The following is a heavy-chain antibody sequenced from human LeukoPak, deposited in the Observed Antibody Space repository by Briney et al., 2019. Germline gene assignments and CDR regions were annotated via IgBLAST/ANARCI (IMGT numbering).Heavy chain of an antibody. CDR2: IGIDSGNT. Sequence: GGSLRLSCAASGFTFSDYSVNWVRQAPGKGLEWISYIGIDSGNTNYADSVRGRFTISGDKAKNSLYLQMNSLRVEDTAVYYCARDYKYAFDNWGQGTLVTVSS. J-gene: IGHJ4*02. V-gene: IGHV3-48*01. CDR1: GFTFSDYS. CDR3: ARDYKYAFDN. D-gene: IGHD5-24*01.